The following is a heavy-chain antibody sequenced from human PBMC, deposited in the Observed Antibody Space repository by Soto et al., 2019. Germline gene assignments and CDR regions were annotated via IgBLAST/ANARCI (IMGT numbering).Heavy chain of an antibody. CDR3: ASGTFDWLAY. J-gene: IGHJ4*02. V-gene: IGHV4-39*01. D-gene: IGHD3-9*01. CDR2: IYYSGST. Sequence: SETLSFTCTVSGGSISSSSYYWGWIRQPPGKGLEWIGSIYYSGSTYYNPSLKSRVTISADTSKNQFSLKLSSVTAADTAVYYCASGTFDWLAYWGQGTLVTVSS. CDR1: GGSISSSSYY.